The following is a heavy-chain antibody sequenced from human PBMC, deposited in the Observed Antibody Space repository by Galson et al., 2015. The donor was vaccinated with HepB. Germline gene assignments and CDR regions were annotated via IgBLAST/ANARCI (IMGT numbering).Heavy chain of an antibody. Sequence: SLRLSCAASGFTFSSYWMSWVRQAPGKGLEWVANIKQDRSEKYYVDSVKGRFTISRDNAKNSLYLQMNSLRAEDTAVYYCARDSGYCSSTSCRLPIDAFDIWGQGTMVTVSS. J-gene: IGHJ3*02. CDR2: IKQDRSEK. V-gene: IGHV3-7*03. CDR1: GFTFSSYW. CDR3: ARDSGYCSSTSCRLPIDAFDI. D-gene: IGHD2-2*03.